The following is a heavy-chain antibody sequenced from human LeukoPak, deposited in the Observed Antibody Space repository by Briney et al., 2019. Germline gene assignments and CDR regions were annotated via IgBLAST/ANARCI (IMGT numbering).Heavy chain of an antibody. CDR1: GGTFISYA. Sequence: SVKVSCKASGGTFISYAISWVRQAPGQGLEWMGRIIPILGIANYAQKFQGRVTITADKSTSTAYMELSSLRSEDTAVYYCARDGRGYSGYDGEVFWFDHWGQGTLVTVSS. CDR3: ARDGRGYSGYDGEVFWFDH. D-gene: IGHD5-12*01. J-gene: IGHJ5*02. V-gene: IGHV1-69*04. CDR2: IIPILGIA.